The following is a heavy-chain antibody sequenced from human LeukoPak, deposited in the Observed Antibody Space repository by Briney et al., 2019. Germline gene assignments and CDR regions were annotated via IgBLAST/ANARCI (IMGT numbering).Heavy chain of an antibody. V-gene: IGHV3-23*01. Sequence: GGSLRLSCAAPGFTFSSYAMSWVRQAPGKGLEWASAISGSGGSTYYADSMKGRFTISRDNSKNTLYLQMNSLRAEDTAVYYCAKFLPTHIVVANYYFDYWGQGTLVTVSS. D-gene: IGHD2-21*01. CDR2: ISGSGGST. CDR1: GFTFSSYA. J-gene: IGHJ4*02. CDR3: AKFLPTHIVVANYYFDY.